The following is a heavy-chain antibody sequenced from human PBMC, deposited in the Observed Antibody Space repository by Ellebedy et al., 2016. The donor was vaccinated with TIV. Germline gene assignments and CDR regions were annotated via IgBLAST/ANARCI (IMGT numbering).Heavy chain of an antibody. CDR2: MSGTSSYV. Sequence: GESLKISCAASGFTFSTYSMNWVRQAPGKGLEWVSSMSGTSSYVHYADSVKGRFTISRDNSKDTVYLQMNSLRAEDTAVYYCASRYTTWSGRECWGQGTLVTVSS. CDR3: ASRYTTWSGREC. D-gene: IGHD2-2*02. J-gene: IGHJ4*02. CDR1: GFTFSTYS. V-gene: IGHV3-21*01.